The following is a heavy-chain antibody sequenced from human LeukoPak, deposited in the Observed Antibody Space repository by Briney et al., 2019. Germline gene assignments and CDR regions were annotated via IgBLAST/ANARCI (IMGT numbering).Heavy chain of an antibody. J-gene: IGHJ3*02. Sequence: GASVKVSCKASGYTFTGYYMHWVRQAPGQGLEWMGWINPNSGGTNYAQKFQGRVTMTRDTSISTAYMELSRLRSDDTAVYYCARVSRDYDILTGYYDAFDIWGQGTMVTVSS. V-gene: IGHV1-2*02. CDR2: INPNSGGT. CDR1: GYTFTGYY. CDR3: ARVSRDYDILTGYYDAFDI. D-gene: IGHD3-9*01.